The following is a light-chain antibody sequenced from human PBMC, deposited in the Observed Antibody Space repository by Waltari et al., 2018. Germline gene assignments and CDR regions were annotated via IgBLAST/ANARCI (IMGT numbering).Light chain of an antibody. CDR1: QSISSY. Sequence: DIQMTQSPSSLSDSVGDRVTITCRASQSISSYLDWYQQKPGKAPKLLIYAAYSLQSGVPSRFSGSGSVTDFTLTISSLQPEDFATYYCQQSYSTPPTFGGGTKVEIK. CDR3: QQSYSTPPT. CDR2: AAY. V-gene: IGKV1-39*01. J-gene: IGKJ4*01.